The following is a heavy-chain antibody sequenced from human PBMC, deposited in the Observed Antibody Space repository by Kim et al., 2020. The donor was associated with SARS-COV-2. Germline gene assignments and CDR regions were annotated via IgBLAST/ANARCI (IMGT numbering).Heavy chain of an antibody. CDR3: ARDQTPLLWFGELLYYFDC. D-gene: IGHD3-10*01. CDR1: GFTFSSYA. CDR2: ISYDGSNK. J-gene: IGHJ4*02. V-gene: IGHV3-30*04. Sequence: GGSLRLSCAASGFTFSSYAMHWVRQAPGKGLEWVAVISYDGSNKYYADSVKGRFTISRDNSKNTLYLQMNSLRAEDTAVYYCARDQTPLLWFGELLYYFDCWGQRCLVTVSS.